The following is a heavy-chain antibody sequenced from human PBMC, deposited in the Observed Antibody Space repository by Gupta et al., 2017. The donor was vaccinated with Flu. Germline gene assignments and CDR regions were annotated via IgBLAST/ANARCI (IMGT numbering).Heavy chain of an antibody. D-gene: IGHD6-13*01. V-gene: IGHV4-34*01. CDR1: GGSFSGYY. CDR3: AGWQQQLVFDY. CDR2: INHSGST. J-gene: IGHJ4*02. Sequence: QVQLQQWGAGLLKPSETLSLTCAVYGGSFSGYYWSWIRQPPGKGLEWIGEINHSGSTNYNPSLKSRVTISVDTSKNQFSLKLSSVTAADTAVYYCAGWQQQLVFDYWGQGTLVTVSS.